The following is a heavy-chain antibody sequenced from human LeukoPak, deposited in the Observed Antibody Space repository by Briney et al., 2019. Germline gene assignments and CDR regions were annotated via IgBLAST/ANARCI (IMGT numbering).Heavy chain of an antibody. V-gene: IGHV7-4-1*02. CDR1: GYTFTSYA. D-gene: IGHD5-24*01. CDR2: INTNTGNP. J-gene: IGHJ4*02. Sequence: ASVKVSCKASGYTFTSYAMHWVRQAPGQGLEWMGWINTNTGNPTYAQGFTGRFVFSLDTSVSTAYLQISSLKAEDTAVYYCARDPGHGVEMATITLNYWGQGTLVTVSS. CDR3: ARDPGHGVEMATITLNY.